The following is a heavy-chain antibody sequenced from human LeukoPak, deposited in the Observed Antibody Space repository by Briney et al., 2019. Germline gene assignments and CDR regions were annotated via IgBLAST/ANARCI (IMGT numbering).Heavy chain of an antibody. CDR1: GYRFSSYW. CDR3: ARQEYCSGGSCYTWFDP. J-gene: IGHJ5*02. CDR2: IYPGDSDI. D-gene: IGHD2-15*01. V-gene: IGHV5-51*01. Sequence: GESLKISCKASGYRFSSYWIAWVRQMPGKGLEYIGIIYPGDSDIRYSPSFQGLVTISADKSISTAYLQWSSLKASDTAMYYCARQEYCSGGSCYTWFDPWGQGTLVTVSS.